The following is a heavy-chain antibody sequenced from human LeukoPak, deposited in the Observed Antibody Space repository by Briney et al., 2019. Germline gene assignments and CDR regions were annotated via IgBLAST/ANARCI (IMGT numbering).Heavy chain of an antibody. CDR1: GFTFSSYG. CDR3: AKDASRYGTGSYYYYMDV. CDR2: IHYDGSNK. V-gene: IGHV3-30*02. Sequence: PGGSLRLSCAASGFTFSSYGMHWVRQAPGKGLEWVAFIHYDGSNKYYADSVKGRFTISRDNSKNTLYLQMNSLRAEDTAVYYCAKDASRYGTGSYYYYMDVWGKGTTVTVSS. J-gene: IGHJ6*03. D-gene: IGHD3-10*01.